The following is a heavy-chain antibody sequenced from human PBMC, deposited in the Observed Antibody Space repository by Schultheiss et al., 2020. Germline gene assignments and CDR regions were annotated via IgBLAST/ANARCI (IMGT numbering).Heavy chain of an antibody. J-gene: IGHJ4*02. Sequence: SQTLSLTCTVSGGSISSYYWSWIRQPAGKGLEWIGRIYTSGSTNYNPSLKSRVTMSVDTSKNQFSLKLSSVTAADTAVYYCARGWLRSSYFDYWGQGTLVTVSS. CDR1: GGSISSYY. CDR2: IYTSGST. CDR3: ARGWLRSSYFDY. D-gene: IGHD5-12*01. V-gene: IGHV4-4*07.